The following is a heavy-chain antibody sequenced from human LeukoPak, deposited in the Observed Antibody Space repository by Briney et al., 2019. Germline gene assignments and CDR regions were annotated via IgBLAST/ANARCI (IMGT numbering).Heavy chain of an antibody. CDR1: GYTFTGYY. CDR3: ARGSDDFWSGYSPSY. D-gene: IGHD3-3*01. Sequence: GASVKVSCKASGYTFTGYYMHWVRQAPGQGLAWMGWINPNSGGTNYGQKFQGRVTMTRDTSISTAYMELSRLRSDDTAVYYCARGSDDFWSGYSPSYWGQGNLVTVSS. J-gene: IGHJ4*02. V-gene: IGHV1-2*02. CDR2: INPNSGGT.